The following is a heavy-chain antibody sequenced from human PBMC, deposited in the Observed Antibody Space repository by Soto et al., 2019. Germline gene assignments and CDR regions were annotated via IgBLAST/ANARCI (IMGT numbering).Heavy chain of an antibody. CDR3: AKEMTTVGDSYWYFDL. D-gene: IGHD4-17*01. J-gene: IGHJ2*01. V-gene: IGHV3-30*18. CDR1: GFTFSSYG. CDR2: ISYDGSNK. Sequence: QVQLVESGGGVVQPGRSLRLSCAASGFTFSSYGMHWVRQAPGKGLEWVAVISYDGSNKYYADSVKGRFTISRDNSKNPLDLQMNRLKAEDTAVYYCAKEMTTVGDSYWYFDLWGRGTLVTVSS.